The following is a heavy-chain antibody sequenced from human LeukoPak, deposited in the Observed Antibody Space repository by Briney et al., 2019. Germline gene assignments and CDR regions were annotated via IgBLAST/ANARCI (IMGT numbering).Heavy chain of an antibody. CDR1: GYSISSGYY. J-gene: IGHJ5*02. D-gene: IGHD1-1*01. CDR2: IYHSGST. V-gene: IGHV4-38-2*02. CDR3: ARDLDAWKTENWFDP. Sequence: SETLSLTCTVSGYSISSGYYWGWIRQPPGKGLEWIGSIYHSGSTYYNPSLKSRVTISVDTSKNQFSLKLSSVTAADTAVYYCARDLDAWKTENWFDPWGQGTLVTVSS.